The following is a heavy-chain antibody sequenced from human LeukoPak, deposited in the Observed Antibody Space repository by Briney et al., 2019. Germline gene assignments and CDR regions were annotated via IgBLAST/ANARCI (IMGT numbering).Heavy chain of an antibody. CDR1: GFTFSSYW. Sequence: GGSLRLSCAASGFTFSSYWMSWVRQAPGKGREWVANIKQDGSEKYYVDSVKGRFTISRDNAKNSLYLQMNSLRAEDTAVYYCATGVNYYDSSGYYSWFDPWGQGTLVTVSS. V-gene: IGHV3-7*01. CDR2: IKQDGSEK. D-gene: IGHD3-22*01. CDR3: ATGVNYYDSSGYYSWFDP. J-gene: IGHJ5*02.